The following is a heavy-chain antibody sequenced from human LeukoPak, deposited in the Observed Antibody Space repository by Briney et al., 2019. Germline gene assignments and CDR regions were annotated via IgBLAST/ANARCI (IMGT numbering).Heavy chain of an antibody. V-gene: IGHV3-48*03. CDR1: GFTFSSYE. CDR2: ISGSGSTI. D-gene: IGHD3-16*01. Sequence: GGSLRLSCVASGFTFSSYEMNWVRQAPGKGLEWVSYISGSGSTIYYADSVKGRFTISRDNAKNSLYLQMNSLRAEDTAVYYCARGPSSGGGIDYWGQGTLVTVSS. J-gene: IGHJ4*02. CDR3: ARGPSSGGGIDY.